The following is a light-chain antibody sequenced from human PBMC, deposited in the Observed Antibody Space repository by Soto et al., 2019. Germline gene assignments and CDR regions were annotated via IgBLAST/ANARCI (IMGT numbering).Light chain of an antibody. Sequence: QSALTQPPSASGSPGQSVTISCTGTSSDVGGYNYVSWYQQHPGKAPKLMIYEVSKRPSGVPDRFSGSKSGNTASLTVSGLQAEDEADYYGSSYAGSNNPYVFGTGTKLTVL. CDR2: EVS. CDR3: SSYAGSNNPYV. J-gene: IGLJ1*01. CDR1: SSDVGGYNY. V-gene: IGLV2-8*01.